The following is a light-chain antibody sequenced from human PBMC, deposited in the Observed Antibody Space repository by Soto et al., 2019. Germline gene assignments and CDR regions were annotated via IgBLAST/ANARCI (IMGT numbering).Light chain of an antibody. V-gene: IGLV2-11*01. CDR3: RSSAGGFTWV. CDR1: SSDV. J-gene: IGLJ3*02. CDR2: YVS. Sequence: QSALTQPRSVSGSPGQSVTISCTGTSSDVVSWYQQHPGKAPKLIIYYVSQRPSGVPDRFSGSKSGNTASLTISGLQAEGEADYYCRSSAGGFTWVFGGGTKLTVL.